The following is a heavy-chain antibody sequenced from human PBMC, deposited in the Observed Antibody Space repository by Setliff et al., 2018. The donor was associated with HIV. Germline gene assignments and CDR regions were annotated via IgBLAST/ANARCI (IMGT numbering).Heavy chain of an antibody. CDR2: IYYSGST. D-gene: IGHD3-22*01. V-gene: IGHV4-31*03. Sequence: PSETLSLTCTVSGGSIGSGGYYWSWIRQHPGKGLEWIGYIYYSGSTYYNPSFKRRLSISVDTSKNQFSLKLSSVTAADTAVYYCARSTYYFDSSGYKYNWFDPWGQGTRVT. J-gene: IGHJ5*02. CDR1: GGSIGSGGYY. CDR3: ARSTYYFDSSGYKYNWFDP.